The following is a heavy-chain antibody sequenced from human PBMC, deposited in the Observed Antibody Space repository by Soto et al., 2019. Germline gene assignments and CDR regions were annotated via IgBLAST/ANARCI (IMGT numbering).Heavy chain of an antibody. CDR3: AKRYHTTTSCFDY. D-gene: IGHD2-2*01. J-gene: IGHJ4*02. CDR2: TSGGGGTT. Sequence: EVQLLESGGGLVQPGGSLRLSCAASGFTFNSYAMSWVRQAPGKGLEWVSITSGGGGTTYYADSVNGRFAISRDNSKNTLYLEMNSLRAEDTAVYFCAKRYHTTTSCFDYWGQGTLVTVSS. V-gene: IGHV3-23*01. CDR1: GFTFNSYA.